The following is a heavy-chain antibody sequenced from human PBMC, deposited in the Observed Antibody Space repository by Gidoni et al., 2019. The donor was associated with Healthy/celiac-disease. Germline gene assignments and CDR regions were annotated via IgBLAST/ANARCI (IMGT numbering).Heavy chain of an antibody. V-gene: IGHV3-20*04. CDR3: ARADGSGRNDAFDI. D-gene: IGHD3-10*01. CDR2: INWNGGST. Sequence: EVQLVESGGGVVRPGGSLRLSCADSGLPFDDYGMIWVRQAPGKGLECVSGINWNGGSTGYADSVKGRFTISRDNAKNSLYLQMNSLRAEDTALYYCARADGSGRNDAFDIWGQGTMVTVSS. J-gene: IGHJ3*02. CDR1: GLPFDDYG.